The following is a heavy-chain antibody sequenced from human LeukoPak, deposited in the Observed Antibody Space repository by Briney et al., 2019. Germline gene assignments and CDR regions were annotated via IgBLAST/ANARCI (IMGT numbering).Heavy chain of an antibody. CDR2: IWYDGSNK. V-gene: IGHV3-33*08. CDR1: GFTFSSYA. J-gene: IGHJ5*02. CDR3: ARDRAGTQAWVEFDP. Sequence: GGSLRLSCAASGFTFSSYAMSWVRQAPGKGLEWVAVIWYDGSNKYYADSVKGRFTISRDNSKNTLYLQMNSLRAEDTAVYYCARDRAGTQAWVEFDPWGQGTLVTVSS. D-gene: IGHD3-10*01.